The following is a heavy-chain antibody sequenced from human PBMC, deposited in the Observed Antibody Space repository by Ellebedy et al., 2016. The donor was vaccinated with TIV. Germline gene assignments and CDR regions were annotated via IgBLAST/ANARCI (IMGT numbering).Heavy chain of an antibody. CDR1: GIAVSGNY. V-gene: IGHV3-53*01. Sequence: PGGSLRLSCAVSGIAVSGNYMSWVRQAHGAGLDWVSIIHAGGATFYADSVKGRFTISRDISKKMVYLQMDSLRVEETAVYYGVRGINSDSWGQGTLVTVSS. CDR2: IHAGGAT. D-gene: IGHD1-14*01. CDR3: VRGINSDS. J-gene: IGHJ4*02.